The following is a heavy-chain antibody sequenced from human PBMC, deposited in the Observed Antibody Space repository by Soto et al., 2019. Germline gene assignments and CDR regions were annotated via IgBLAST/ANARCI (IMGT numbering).Heavy chain of an antibody. Sequence: QVQLQESGPGLVKPSGTLSLTCAVSSGSISSSSWWSWVRQPPGKGLEWIGEIYHSGSTNYNPSLKSRVTIAVDKSKIQFSLKLSSVTAADTAVYYCARVGRGYTFGSRGFYYYMDVWGKGTAVTVSS. V-gene: IGHV4-4*02. CDR2: IYHSGST. CDR1: SGSISSSSW. J-gene: IGHJ6*03. CDR3: ARVGRGYTFGSRGFYYYMDV. D-gene: IGHD5-18*01.